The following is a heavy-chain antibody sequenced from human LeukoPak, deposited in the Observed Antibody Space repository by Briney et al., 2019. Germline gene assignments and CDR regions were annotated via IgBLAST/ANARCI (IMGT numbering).Heavy chain of an antibody. V-gene: IGHV1-2*02. CDR2: INPNSGGT. CDR3: ARGEDILLDY. J-gene: IGHJ4*02. D-gene: IGHD2-15*01. Sequence: ASVTVSCKASGYTFTCYYMHWVRQAPGQGLEWMGWINPNSGGTNYAKKFQGRVTMTRDTSISTAYMELSRLRSDDTAVYYCARGEDILLDYWGQGTLVTVSS. CDR1: GYTFTCYY.